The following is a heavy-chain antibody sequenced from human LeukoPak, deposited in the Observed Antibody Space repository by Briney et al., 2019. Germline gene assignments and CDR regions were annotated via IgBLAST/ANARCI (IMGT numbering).Heavy chain of an antibody. CDR3: ARDAEDHFDP. V-gene: IGHV3-30-3*01. CDR1: GFTFSSYA. J-gene: IGHJ5*02. D-gene: IGHD1-14*01. CDR2: ISYDGSNK. Sequence: PGGSLRLSCAASGFTFSSYAMHWVRQAPGKGLEWVAVISYDGSNKYYADSVKGRFTISRDNSKNTLYLQMNSLRAEDTAVYYRARDAEDHFDPWGQGTLVTVSS.